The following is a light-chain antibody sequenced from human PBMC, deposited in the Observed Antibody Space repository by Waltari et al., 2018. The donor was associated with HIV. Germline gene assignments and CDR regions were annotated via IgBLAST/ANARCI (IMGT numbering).Light chain of an antibody. J-gene: IGKJ1*01. Sequence: IVMTQSPLSLPVTPGEPASISCRSSQSLLHSNGYNFLDWYLQKPGQSPQLLIYLGSNRVSGVPDRFSGSGSGTDFTLKISRVEAEDVGVYYCMQALQTTWTFGQGTKVEIK. V-gene: IGKV2-28*01. CDR3: MQALQTTWT. CDR2: LGS. CDR1: QSLLHSNGYNF.